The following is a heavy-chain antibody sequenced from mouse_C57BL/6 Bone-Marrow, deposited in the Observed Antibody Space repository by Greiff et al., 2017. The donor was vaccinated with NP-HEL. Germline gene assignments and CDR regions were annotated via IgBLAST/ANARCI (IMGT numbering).Heavy chain of an antibody. CDR3: ARYWAPWYFDV. Sequence: LMQPGASVMISCKASGYSFTDSNLNWVKQSNGKSLEWIGVINPNYGTTSYNQKFKGKATLTVDQSSSTAYMQLNSLTSEDSAVYYCARYWAPWYFDVWGTGTTVTVSS. CDR1: GYSFTDSN. J-gene: IGHJ1*03. V-gene: IGHV1-39*01. CDR2: INPNYGTT. D-gene: IGHD4-1*01.